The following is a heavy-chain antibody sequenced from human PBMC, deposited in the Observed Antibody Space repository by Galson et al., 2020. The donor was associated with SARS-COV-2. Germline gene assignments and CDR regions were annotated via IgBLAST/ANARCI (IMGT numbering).Heavy chain of an antibody. CDR2: INPNRGGT. J-gene: IGHJ5*02. CDR3: ARGRSAELPSWGYSYRAWVDP. D-gene: IGHD5-18*01. Sequence: ASVKVSCKASGYTFTGYYMHWVRQAPGQGLEWMGWINPNRGGTNYAQKFQGRVTMTRDTSISTAYMELSRLRSDDTAVYYCARGRSAELPSWGYSYRAWVDPWGQGTLVTVSS. CDR1: GYTFTGYY. V-gene: IGHV1-2*02.